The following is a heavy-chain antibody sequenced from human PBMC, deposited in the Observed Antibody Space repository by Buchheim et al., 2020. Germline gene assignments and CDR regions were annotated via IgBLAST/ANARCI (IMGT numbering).Heavy chain of an antibody. D-gene: IGHD6-13*01. J-gene: IGHJ6*03. Sequence: EVQLVESGGGLVQPGGSLRLSCAASGFTFSSYWMSWVRQAPGKGLEWVATIKQDGSEKYYVDSVKGRFTISRDNAKNSLYLQMNSLRAEDTAVYYCAREIIRSWYARSYYDYYYMDVWGKGTT. CDR3: AREIIRSWYARSYYDYYYMDV. CDR2: IKQDGSEK. CDR1: GFTFSSYW. V-gene: IGHV3-7*01.